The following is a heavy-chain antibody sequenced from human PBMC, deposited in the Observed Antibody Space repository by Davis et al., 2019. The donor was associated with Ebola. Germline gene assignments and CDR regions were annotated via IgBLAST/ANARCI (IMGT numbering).Heavy chain of an antibody. CDR3: ARALWFRESHPYYYYGMDV. V-gene: IGHV3-21*01. CDR1: GFTFSSYG. D-gene: IGHD3-10*01. J-gene: IGHJ6*02. Sequence: GGSLRLSCAASGFTFSSYGMNWVRQAPGKGLEWVSSISSSSSYIYYADSVKGRFTISRDNAKNSLYLQMNSLRAEDTAVYYCARALWFRESHPYYYYGMDVWGQGTTVTVSS. CDR2: ISSSSSYI.